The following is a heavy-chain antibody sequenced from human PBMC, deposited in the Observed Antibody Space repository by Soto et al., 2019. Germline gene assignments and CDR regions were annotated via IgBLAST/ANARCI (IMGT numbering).Heavy chain of an antibody. CDR2: VYWDEDK. J-gene: IGHJ4*02. V-gene: IGHV2-5*02. Sequence: QITLNESGPTLVKPTQTLTLTCTFSGFSLSTRDVGVGWIRQPPGEALEWLGVVYWDEDKTYSPSLKSRLTTNQKTTKHWLVLSMATVHPVATSTVHRQHCRGGVANSWGQGTLVSVS. D-gene: IGHD2-15*01. CDR1: GFSLSTRDVG. CDR3: QHCRGGVANS.